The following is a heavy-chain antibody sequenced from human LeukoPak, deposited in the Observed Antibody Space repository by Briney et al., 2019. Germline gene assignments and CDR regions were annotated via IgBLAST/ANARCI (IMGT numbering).Heavy chain of an antibody. Sequence: PGGSLRLSCAASRFTFNDYYMSWIRQAPGKGLEWLSYINIGGTNTHYAGSVKGRFTISRDNAKKSLYLEMNNLRAEDTAVYYCATDGAGFDTWGQGVLVTVSS. J-gene: IGHJ5*02. CDR1: RFTFNDYY. V-gene: IGHV3-11*01. CDR3: ATDGAGFDT. CDR2: INIGGTNT.